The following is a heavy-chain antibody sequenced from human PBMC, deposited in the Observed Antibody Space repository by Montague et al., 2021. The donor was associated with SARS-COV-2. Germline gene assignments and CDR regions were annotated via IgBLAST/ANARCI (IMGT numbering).Heavy chain of an antibody. CDR2: ISIDGTRQ. V-gene: IGHV3-30*18. Sequence: SLRLSCAASGVTLRRYAVHWVRQVPGKGLEWLAVISIDGTRQHYAESVEGRFTISRDNSRNVVYLQMNSLRGDETAVYHCAKERPGDLWPCLGYWGPGSLVTVSS. CDR1: GVTLRRYA. CDR3: AKERPGDLWPCLGY. J-gene: IGHJ4*02. D-gene: IGHD3-3*01.